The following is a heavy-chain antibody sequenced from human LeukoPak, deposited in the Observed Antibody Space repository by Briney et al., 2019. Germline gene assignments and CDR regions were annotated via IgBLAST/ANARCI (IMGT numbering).Heavy chain of an antibody. J-gene: IGHJ4*02. V-gene: IGHV1-69*05. CDR3: ARGSVGEQWLATYFDY. D-gene: IGHD6-19*01. CDR1: GGTFSSYA. CDR2: IIPIFGTA. Sequence: SVKVSCKASGGTFSSYAISWVRQAPGQGLEWMGGIIPIFGTAKYAQKCQGRGTITTDESTSTAYMELSSLRSEDTAVYYCARGSVGEQWLATYFDYWGQGTLVTVSS.